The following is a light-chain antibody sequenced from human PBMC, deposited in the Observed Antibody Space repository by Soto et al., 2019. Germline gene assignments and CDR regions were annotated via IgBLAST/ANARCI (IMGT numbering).Light chain of an antibody. Sequence: EIVLTQSPGTLSLSPGERATLSCRASQSVSSNYLAWYQQIPGQAPRLLIYGVSSRAAGIPDRFSGSGSGTDFTLTINRLEPEDFAVYYCQQYGSSPPWTFGQGTKVDI. CDR2: GVS. V-gene: IGKV3-20*01. CDR1: QSVSSNY. J-gene: IGKJ1*01. CDR3: QQYGSSPPWT.